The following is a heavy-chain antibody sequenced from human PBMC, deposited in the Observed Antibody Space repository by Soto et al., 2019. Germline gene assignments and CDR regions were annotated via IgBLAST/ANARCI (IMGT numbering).Heavy chain of an antibody. CDR2: ISGSGGPT. J-gene: IGHJ4*02. V-gene: IGHV3-23*04. CDR1: GFTFSNYA. D-gene: IGHD2-15*01. Sequence: EVQLVESGGGLAQPGGSLRLSCAASGFTFSNYAMAWVRQAPGKGLEWVSSISGSGGPTYYADSLKGRFIISRDNSKKTLYLQMNSLRAEDTAVYYCAKESCSGGMCYYSDYWGQGTLVTVSS. CDR3: AKESCSGGMCYYSDY.